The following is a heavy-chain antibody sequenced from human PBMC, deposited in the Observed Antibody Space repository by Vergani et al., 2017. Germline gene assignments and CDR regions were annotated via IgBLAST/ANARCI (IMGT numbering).Heavy chain of an antibody. V-gene: IGHV3-30*02. CDR3: AKEGGGYCSGGTCYPEY. J-gene: IGHJ4*02. CDR1: GFTFNSYG. CDR2: IRSDESRR. D-gene: IGHD2-15*01. Sequence: VQLVESGGGVVQPGGSLRLSCAASGFTFNSYGMHWVRQAPGKGLEWVASIRSDESRRYYGDSMEGPFTISSDNSKNTLYLQMKSLRPEATAVYYCAKEGGGYCSGGTCYPEYWGQGTLVIVSS.